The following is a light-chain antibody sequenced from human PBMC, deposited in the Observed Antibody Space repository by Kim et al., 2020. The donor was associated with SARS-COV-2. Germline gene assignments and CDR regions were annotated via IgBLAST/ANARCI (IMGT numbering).Light chain of an antibody. J-gene: IGLJ2*01. CDR3: SSYTSSSTLV. V-gene: IGLV2-14*03. CDR2: DVS. Sequence: QSITISCTGTSSDVGGYNNVSWYQQHPGKAPKLMIYDVSNRPSGVSNRFSGSKSGNTASLTISGLQAEDEADYYCSSYTSSSTLVFGGGTQLTVL. CDR1: SSDVGGYNN.